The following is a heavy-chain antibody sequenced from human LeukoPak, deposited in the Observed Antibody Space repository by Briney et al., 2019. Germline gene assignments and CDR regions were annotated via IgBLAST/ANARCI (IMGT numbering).Heavy chain of an antibody. J-gene: IGHJ4*02. D-gene: IGHD6-13*01. CDR2: IYYSGST. Sequence: SETLSLTCTVSGGSISSYYWSWIRQPPGKGLEWIGYIYYSGSTNYNPSLKSRVTISVDTSKNQFSLKLSSVTAADTAVYYCARFIAAAALFDYWGQGTLVTVSS. CDR1: GGSISSYY. V-gene: IGHV4-59*12. CDR3: ARFIAAAALFDY.